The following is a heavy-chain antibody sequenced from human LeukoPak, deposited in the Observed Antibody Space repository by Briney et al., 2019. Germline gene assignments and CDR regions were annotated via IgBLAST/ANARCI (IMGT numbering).Heavy chain of an antibody. CDR2: ITGDGGTT. J-gene: IGHJ6*04. V-gene: IGHV3-43*02. CDR3: VKADLWMSLLLATGQS. CDR1: GFTCADFA. Sequence: GGSLRLSCAASGFTCADFAMHWVRQSPGKGLEWVSLITGDGGTTYYADSVKGRFTVSRDNSKNSLYLEMNSLRTDDTAMYYCVKADLWMSLLLATGQSWGKGTTVTVSS. D-gene: IGHD3-22*01.